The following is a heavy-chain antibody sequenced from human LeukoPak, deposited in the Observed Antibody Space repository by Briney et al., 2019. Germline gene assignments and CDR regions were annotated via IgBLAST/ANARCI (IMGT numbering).Heavy chain of an antibody. CDR2: ISAYNGNT. D-gene: IGHD3-22*01. CDR1: GYTFTSYG. V-gene: IGHV1-18*01. J-gene: IGHJ4*02. CDR3: ARGPPYYYDSSGPLDY. Sequence: ASVKVSCKPSGYTFTSYGISWVRQAPGQGLEWMGWISAYNGNTNYAQKLQGRVTMTTDTSTSTAYMELRSLRSDDTAVYYCARGPPYYYDSSGPLDYWGQGTLVTVSS.